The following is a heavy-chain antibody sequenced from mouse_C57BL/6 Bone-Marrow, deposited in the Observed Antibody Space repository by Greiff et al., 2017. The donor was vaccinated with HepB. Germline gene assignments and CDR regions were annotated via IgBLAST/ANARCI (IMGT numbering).Heavy chain of an antibody. Sequence: QVQLQQSGPELVKPGASVKISCKASGYAFSSSWMNWVKQRPGKGLEWIGRIYPGDGDTNYNGKFKGKATLTADKSSSTAYMQLSSLTSEDSAVYFCARGRYGYDVAYWGQGTLVTVSA. V-gene: IGHV1-82*01. J-gene: IGHJ3*01. CDR2: IYPGDGDT. CDR1: GYAFSSSW. CDR3: ARGRYGYDVAY. D-gene: IGHD2-2*01.